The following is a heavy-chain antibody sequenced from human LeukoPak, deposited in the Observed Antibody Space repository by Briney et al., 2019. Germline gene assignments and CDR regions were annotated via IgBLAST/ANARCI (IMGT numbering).Heavy chain of an antibody. CDR2: INPNSGGT. J-gene: IGHJ6*03. CDR1: GYTFTGYY. V-gene: IGHV1-2*02. D-gene: IGHD2-2*01. CDR3: AREPIPIRTSCYMDV. Sequence: GASVKVSCKASGYTFTGYYMHWVRQAPGQGLEWMGWINPNSGGTNYAQKFQGRVTMTRDTSISTAYMELSRLRSDDTAVYYCAREPIPIRTSCYMDVWGKGTTVIVSS.